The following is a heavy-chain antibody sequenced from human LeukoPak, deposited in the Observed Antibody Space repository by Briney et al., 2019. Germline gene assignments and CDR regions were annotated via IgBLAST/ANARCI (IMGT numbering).Heavy chain of an antibody. CDR1: GGSISSYY. D-gene: IGHD3-22*01. CDR3: ARVKGYYYDSSGYPYFDY. V-gene: IGHV4-59*01. J-gene: IGHJ4*02. CDR2: IYYSGST. Sequence: SETLSLTCTVSGGSISSYYWSWIRQPPGKGLEWIGYIYYSGSTNYNPSLKSRVTISVDTSKNQFSLKLSSVTAADTAVYYCARVKGYYYDSSGYPYFDYWGQGTLVTVSS.